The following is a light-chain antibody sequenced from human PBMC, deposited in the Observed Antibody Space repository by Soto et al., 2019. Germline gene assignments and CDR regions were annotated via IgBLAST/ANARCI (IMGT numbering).Light chain of an antibody. CDR1: QGISTY. CDR2: VAS. Sequence: DIQLTQSPSFLSASVGDSVTITCRASQGISTYLAWYQQKSGKAPKLLIYVASTLQSGVPSRFSGSGSGTEFTVTISSLQPEDLATYYCQQLYSYPYTFGQGTKLEI. CDR3: QQLYSYPYT. V-gene: IGKV1-9*01. J-gene: IGKJ2*01.